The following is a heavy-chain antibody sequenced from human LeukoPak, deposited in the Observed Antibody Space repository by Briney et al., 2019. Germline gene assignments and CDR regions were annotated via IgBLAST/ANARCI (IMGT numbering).Heavy chain of an antibody. CDR3: AKDIWSGYRDFDY. J-gene: IGHJ4*02. CDR2: IKSKTDGGTT. Sequence: GGSLRLSCAASGFTFSNAWMTWVRQAPGKGLEWVGRIKSKTDGGTTDYAAPVKGRFTISRDDSKNTLYLQMNSLRAEDTAVYYCAKDIWSGYRDFDYWGQGTLVTVPS. D-gene: IGHD3-3*01. V-gene: IGHV3-15*01. CDR1: GFTFSNAW.